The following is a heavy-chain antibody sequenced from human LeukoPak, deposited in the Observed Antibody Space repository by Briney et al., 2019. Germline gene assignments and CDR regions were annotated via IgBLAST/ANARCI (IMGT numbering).Heavy chain of an antibody. CDR3: ARVGDDSSGYRFH. CDR2: IYYSGST. V-gene: IGHV4-39*07. Sequence: SETLSLTCTVSGGSISSSSYYWGWIRQPPGKGLEWIGSIYYSGSTYYNPSLKSRVTISVDTSKNQFSLKLSSVTAADTAVYYCARVGDDSSGYRFHWGQGTLVTVSS. J-gene: IGHJ4*02. CDR1: GGSISSSSYY. D-gene: IGHD3-22*01.